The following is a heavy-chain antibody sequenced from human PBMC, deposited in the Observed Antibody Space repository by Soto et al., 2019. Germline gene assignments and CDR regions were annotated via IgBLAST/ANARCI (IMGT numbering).Heavy chain of an antibody. CDR3: AKEGLVRAFDY. Sequence: EVQLLESGGGLVQPGGSLRLSCAASGFTFSSYAMGWVRQAPGKGLEWVSAITGSGISTSYADSVKGRFTISRDNSKSTLYLQMNSLRAEDTAVYYSAKEGLVRAFDYWGQGTLVTVSS. D-gene: IGHD3-10*01. CDR2: ITGSGIST. CDR1: GFTFSSYA. J-gene: IGHJ4*02. V-gene: IGHV3-23*01.